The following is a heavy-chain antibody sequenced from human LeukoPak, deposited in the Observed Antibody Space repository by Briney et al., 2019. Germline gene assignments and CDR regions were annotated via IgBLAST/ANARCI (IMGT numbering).Heavy chain of an antibody. CDR1: GYTVTSYD. V-gene: IGHV1-8*01. CDR2: MNPNSGNT. J-gene: IGHJ4*02. D-gene: IGHD1-26*01. CDR3: ARPLSRKSGSYSGY. Sequence: ASVKVSCKASGYTVTSYDINWVRQATGQGLEWMGWMNPNSGNTGYAQKFQGRVTMTRNTSISTAYMELSSLRSEDTAVYYCARPLSRKSGSYSGYWGQGTLVTVSS.